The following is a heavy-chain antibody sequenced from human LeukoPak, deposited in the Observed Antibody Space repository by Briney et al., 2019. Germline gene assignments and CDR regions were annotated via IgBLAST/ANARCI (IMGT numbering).Heavy chain of an antibody. Sequence: SLXLSCTASQFIFSNYFMHWVRQAPGKGLEWVASISHDGSNKYIADSVRGRFTIYRDNYKNILNMQMERQRGEDTGVYYCVIDFLTYWYFDVWGRGTLLAVS. CDR1: QFIFSNYF. V-gene: IGHV3-30-3*01. CDR3: VIDFLTYWYFDV. J-gene: IGHJ2*01. CDR2: ISHDGSNK.